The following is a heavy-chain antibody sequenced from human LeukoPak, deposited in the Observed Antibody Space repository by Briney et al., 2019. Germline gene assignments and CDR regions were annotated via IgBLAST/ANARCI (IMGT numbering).Heavy chain of an antibody. D-gene: IGHD6-19*01. Sequence: PGGSLRLSCAASGFTFSSHWMNWVRQAPGKGLEWEANIKQDGSEKYYVDSVKGRFTISRDNAKNSLYLQMNGLRAEDTAVYYCARDHTVGQWPTHFDYWGQGTLVTVSS. J-gene: IGHJ4*02. CDR1: GFTFSSHW. CDR3: ARDHTVGQWPTHFDY. CDR2: IKQDGSEK. V-gene: IGHV3-7*01.